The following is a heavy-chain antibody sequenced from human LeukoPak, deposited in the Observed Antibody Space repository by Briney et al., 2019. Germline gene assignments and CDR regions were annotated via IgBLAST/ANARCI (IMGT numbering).Heavy chain of an antibody. V-gene: IGHV3-23*01. CDR2: VSSNGAKT. Sequence: PGGSLRLSCAASGFTFSSYAITWVRQAPGKGLEWVSAVSSNGAKTYYADSVKGRFTISRDNYKNMVFLQMNSLRAEDTAVYYCAKEGRSLQTYWGQGTLVTVSS. D-gene: IGHD5-24*01. CDR3: AKEGRSLQTY. CDR1: GFTFSSYA. J-gene: IGHJ4*02.